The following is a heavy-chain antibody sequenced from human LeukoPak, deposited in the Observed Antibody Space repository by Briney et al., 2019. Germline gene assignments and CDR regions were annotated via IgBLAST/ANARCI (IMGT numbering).Heavy chain of an antibody. J-gene: IGHJ1*01. CDR2: INYSGST. D-gene: IGHD6-13*01. CDR1: GGSISSSRYY. CDR3: ARHAVASAHFQL. Sequence: SVTLSLTCTVSGGSISSSRYYWVWIRQPPGKGLEWMGSINYSGSTYYNPSLESRVTMSVDTSKNQFSLKLSSVTAADTAVFYCARHAVASAHFQLWGQGALVPVSS. V-gene: IGHV4-39*01.